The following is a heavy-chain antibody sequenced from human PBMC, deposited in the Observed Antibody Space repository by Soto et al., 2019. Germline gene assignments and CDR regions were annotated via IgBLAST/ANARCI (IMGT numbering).Heavy chain of an antibody. J-gene: IGHJ4*02. D-gene: IGHD3-10*01. Sequence: DVQLVESGGGLVQPGGSLRLSCAASGFIFSDYEMSWVRQAPGKGLERVSYISSSAYSIYYADSVKGRFTISRDNAKKSLYLHMNSLRAEDTAIYYCARDAKAWGDITEKFDIWGQGTLVTVSS. CDR3: ARDAKAWGDITEKFDI. CDR2: ISSSAYSI. V-gene: IGHV3-48*03. CDR1: GFIFSDYE.